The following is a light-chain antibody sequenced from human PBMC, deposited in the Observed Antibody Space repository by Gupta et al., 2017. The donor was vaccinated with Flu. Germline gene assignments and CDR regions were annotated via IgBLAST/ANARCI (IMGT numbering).Light chain of an antibody. CDR2: GAS. J-gene: IGKJ4*01. CDR3: QQYNNWPPLT. CDR1: QSVSSN. Sequence: ATLSVSPGERATLSCRASQSVSSNLVWYQQKPGQAPRLLIYGASTRATGIPARFSGSGSGTEFTLTISSLQSEDFAVYYCQQYNNWPPLTFGGGTKVEIK. V-gene: IGKV3-15*01.